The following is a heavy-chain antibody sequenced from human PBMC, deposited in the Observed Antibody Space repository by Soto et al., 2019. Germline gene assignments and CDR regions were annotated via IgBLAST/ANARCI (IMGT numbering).Heavy chain of an antibody. CDR3: ARVGIVGANPGPYYYYGMDV. CDR2: MNPNSGNT. V-gene: IGHV1-8*01. CDR1: GYTFTSYD. D-gene: IGHD1-26*01. J-gene: IGHJ6*02. Sequence: QVQLVQSGAEVKKPGASVKVSCKASGYTFTSYDINWVRQATGQGLEWMGWMNPNSGNTGYAQKFQGRVTMTRNTSISTAYMGLSSLRSEDTAVYYCARVGIVGANPGPYYYYGMDVWGQGTTVTVSS.